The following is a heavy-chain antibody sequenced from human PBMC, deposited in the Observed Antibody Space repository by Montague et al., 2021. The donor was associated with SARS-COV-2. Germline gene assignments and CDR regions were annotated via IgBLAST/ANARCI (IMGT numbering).Heavy chain of an antibody. CDR3: AKDSGSYDGFATYYFDY. D-gene: IGHD1-26*01. CDR2: ISWSSGSI. Sequence: SLRLSCAASGFTFGDYAMHWVRQAPGKGLEWVSGISWSSGSIGYADSVKGRFTISRDNAKNSLYLQMNSLRAEDTALYYCAKDSGSYDGFATYYFDYWGQGTLVTVSS. J-gene: IGHJ4*02. CDR1: GFTFGDYA. V-gene: IGHV3-9*01.